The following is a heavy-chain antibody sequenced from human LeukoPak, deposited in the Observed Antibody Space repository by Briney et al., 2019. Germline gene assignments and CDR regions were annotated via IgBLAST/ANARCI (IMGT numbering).Heavy chain of an antibody. D-gene: IGHD3-3*01. Sequence: ASVKVSCKASGYTFTSYGISWVRQAPGQGLEWMGWISAYNGNTSYAQKLQGRVTMTTDTSTSTAYMELRSLRSDDTAVYYCARVLASTYYDFWSGDYYGMDVWGQGTTVTVSS. CDR3: ARVLASTYYDFWSGDYYGMDV. CDR1: GYTFTSYG. V-gene: IGHV1-18*01. J-gene: IGHJ6*02. CDR2: ISAYNGNT.